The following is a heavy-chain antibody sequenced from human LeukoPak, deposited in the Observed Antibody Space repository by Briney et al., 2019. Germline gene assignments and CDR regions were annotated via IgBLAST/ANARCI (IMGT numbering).Heavy chain of an antibody. J-gene: IGHJ4*02. Sequence: ASVKVSCKASGGTFSSYAISWVRQAPGQGLEWMGGIIPIFGTANYAQKFQGRVTITADESTSTAYMELSSLRSEDTAVYYCARDAHYDYVWGSYRGGNYFDYWGQGTLVTVSS. CDR2: IIPIFGTA. D-gene: IGHD3-16*02. CDR1: GGTFSSYA. CDR3: ARDAHYDYVWGSYRGGNYFDY. V-gene: IGHV1-69*13.